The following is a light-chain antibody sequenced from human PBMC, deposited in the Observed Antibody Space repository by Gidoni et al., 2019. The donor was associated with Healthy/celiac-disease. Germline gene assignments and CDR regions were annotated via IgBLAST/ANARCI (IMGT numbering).Light chain of an antibody. CDR1: QSVSSY. V-gene: IGKV3-11*01. CDR3: QQRSNWPPRWT. J-gene: IGKJ1*01. CDR2: DAS. Sequence: EIVLTQSPATLSLSPGERATLSCRASQSVSSYFAWYQQNPGQAPRLLIYDASNRATGIPARFSGSGSGTDFTLTISSLEPEDFAVYYCQQRSNWPPRWTFGQGTKVEIK.